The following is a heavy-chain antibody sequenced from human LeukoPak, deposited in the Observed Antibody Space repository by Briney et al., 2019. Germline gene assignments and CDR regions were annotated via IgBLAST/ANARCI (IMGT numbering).Heavy chain of an antibody. CDR1: GSTFSSNG. CDR3: AKDLMRDRWFGES. CDR2: IRYDGNDK. J-gene: IGHJ5*02. Sequence: GGSLRLSCVASGSTFSSNGMHWVRQAPGKGLEWVTFIRYDGNDKFYAESVKGRFTISRDTSRNTLFLQMNSLRPEDTAVYYCAKDLMRDRWFGESWGQGTLVTVST. D-gene: IGHD3-10*01. V-gene: IGHV3-30*02.